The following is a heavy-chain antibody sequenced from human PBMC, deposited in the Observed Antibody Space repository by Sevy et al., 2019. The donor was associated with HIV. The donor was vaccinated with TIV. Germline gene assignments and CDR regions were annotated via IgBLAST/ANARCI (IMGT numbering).Heavy chain of an antibody. V-gene: IGHV3-23*01. CDR2: IYGSGGAT. D-gene: IGHD3-22*01. J-gene: IGHJ3*02. CDR1: GFTFTSYA. Sequence: GGSLRLSCKPSGFTFTSYAMSWVRQAPGKGLEWVSTIYGSGGATYYADSVKGRFTISRDNSKNTLYLQMNSLRIEDTVVYYCAGGRYDSSGSFDAFDIWGQGTMVTVSS. CDR3: AGGRYDSSGSFDAFDI.